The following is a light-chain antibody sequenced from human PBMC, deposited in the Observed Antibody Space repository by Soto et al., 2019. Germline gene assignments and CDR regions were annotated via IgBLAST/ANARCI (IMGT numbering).Light chain of an antibody. V-gene: IGKV3-20*01. CDR3: QQYGSSTGT. CDR2: GAS. CDR1: QSVSSSY. Sequence: EIVLTQSPYTLSWSAGERATLSCRASQSVSSSYLAWYQQKNGQAPRLLIYGASSRATGIPDRFSGSGYGTDFNLTISRLETKDFAVYYCQQYGSSTGTFGQGTKVDIK. J-gene: IGKJ1*01.